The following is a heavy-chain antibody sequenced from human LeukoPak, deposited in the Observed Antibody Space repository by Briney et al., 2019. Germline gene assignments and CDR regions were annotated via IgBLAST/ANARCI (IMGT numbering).Heavy chain of an antibody. J-gene: IGHJ4*02. D-gene: IGHD3-22*01. Sequence: GGSLRLSCAASGFTFSSYAMSWVRQAPGKGLEWVSAISGSGGSTYYADSVKGRFTISRDNSKNTLYLQMNSLRAEDTAVYYCVTYYYDSSGYKFPDYWGQGTLVTVSS. CDR2: ISGSGGST. CDR1: GFTFSSYA. CDR3: VTYYYDSSGYKFPDY. V-gene: IGHV3-23*01.